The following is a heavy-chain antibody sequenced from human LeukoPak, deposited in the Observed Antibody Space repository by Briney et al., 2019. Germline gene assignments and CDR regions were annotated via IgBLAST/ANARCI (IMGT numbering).Heavy chain of an antibody. V-gene: IGHV3-23*01. CDR2: ISGSGGST. Sequence: GGSLRLSCAASGFTFSSYAMSWVRQAPGKGLEWVSAISGSGGSTYYADSVKGRFTISRDNAKNSLYLQMNSLRAEDTAVYYCARETYYDFWSGYYNYYGMDVWGQGTTVTVSS. CDR3: ARETYYDFWSGYYNYYGMDV. J-gene: IGHJ6*02. CDR1: GFTFSSYA. D-gene: IGHD3-3*01.